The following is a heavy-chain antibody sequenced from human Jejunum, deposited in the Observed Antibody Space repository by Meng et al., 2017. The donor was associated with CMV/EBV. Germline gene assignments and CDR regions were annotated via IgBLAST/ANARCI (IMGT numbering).Heavy chain of an antibody. CDR1: GGSVSRGSYY. J-gene: IGHJ4*02. CDR3: ARNEVAVDY. V-gene: IGHV4-61*01. CDR2: IYYTGST. Sequence: TCSVSGGSVSRGSYYWTWIRPPPGKGLEWVGYIYYTGSTNYNPSLKSRVTISADTSKNQFSLKLNSVTAADTAVYYCARNEVAVDYWGQGTLVTVSS. D-gene: IGHD1-1*01.